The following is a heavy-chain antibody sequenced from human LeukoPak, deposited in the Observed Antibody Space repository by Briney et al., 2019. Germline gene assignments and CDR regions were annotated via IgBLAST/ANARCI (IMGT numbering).Heavy chain of an antibody. CDR2: VNSDATIT. Sequence: GGSLRLSCAASGFRFSNNWMYWVRQAPGKGLVWVSRVNSDATITGYAESVKGRFTISRDNARNTVYLQMSTLGGEDTAVYYCATSPDDGEDYWGRGTLVTVSS. J-gene: IGHJ4*02. CDR3: ATSPDDGEDY. CDR1: GFRFSNNW. D-gene: IGHD4-17*01. V-gene: IGHV3-74*01.